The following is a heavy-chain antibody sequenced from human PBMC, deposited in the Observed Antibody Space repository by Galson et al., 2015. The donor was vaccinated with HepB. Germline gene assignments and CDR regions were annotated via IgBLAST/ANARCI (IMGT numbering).Heavy chain of an antibody. Sequence: SVKVSCKASGGTFNTYAISWVRQAPGQGLEWLGGIIPIFGTPDYAQKFQGRVTITADESTRTAHTQFSSLRSEDTAVYYCATAPRMAAAVYVGIDDWGQETTVIVSS. CDR3: ATAPRMAAAVYVGIDD. CDR1: GGTFNTYA. D-gene: IGHD3-16*01. J-gene: IGHJ6*02. V-gene: IGHV1-69*13. CDR2: IIPIFGTP.